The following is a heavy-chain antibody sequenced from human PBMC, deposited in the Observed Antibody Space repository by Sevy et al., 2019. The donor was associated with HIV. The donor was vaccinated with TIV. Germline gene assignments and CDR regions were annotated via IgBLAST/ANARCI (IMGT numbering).Heavy chain of an antibody. Sequence: GGSLRLSCAASGFTFSSYGMHWVRQAPDKGLEWVAVIWFDGSDKYYADSVKGRFTISRDNSQNTVYLQMNSLRVEDTAIYYCARGRPGYSTSWYVYWDQGTLVTVSS. V-gene: IGHV3-33*01. D-gene: IGHD6-13*01. CDR1: GFTFSSYG. CDR3: ARGRPGYSTSWYVY. CDR2: IWFDGSDK. J-gene: IGHJ4*02.